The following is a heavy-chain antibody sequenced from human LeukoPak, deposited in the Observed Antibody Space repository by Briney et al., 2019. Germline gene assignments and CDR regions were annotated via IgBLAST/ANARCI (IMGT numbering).Heavy chain of an antibody. V-gene: IGHV4-59*08. Sequence: SETLSLTCTVSGGSISSYYWSWIRQPPGKGLEWIGYIYYSGNTNYNPSLKSRVTISVDTSKNQFSLKLSSVTAADTAVYYCARADYYDSSGSEIWGQGTLVTVSS. D-gene: IGHD3-22*01. J-gene: IGHJ4*02. CDR1: GGSISSYY. CDR3: ARADYYDSSGSEI. CDR2: IYYSGNT.